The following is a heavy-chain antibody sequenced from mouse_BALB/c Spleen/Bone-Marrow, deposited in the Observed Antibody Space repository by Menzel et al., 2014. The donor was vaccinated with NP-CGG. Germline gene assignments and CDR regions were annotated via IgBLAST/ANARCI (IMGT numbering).Heavy chain of an antibody. V-gene: IGHV1-20*02. CDR2: NNPYNGDS. Sequence: EVQRVESGPELVKPGASVKISCKASGYSFTGYFMNWAMQSLGKSLEWIGRNNPYNGDSFYNQKFKGKATLTVDKSSSTAHMELRSLASEDSAVYYCAREGGYYYGSSPYFDVWGAGTTDTVSS. J-gene: IGHJ1*01. D-gene: IGHD1-1*01. CDR3: AREGGYYYGSSPYFDV. CDR1: GYSFTGYF.